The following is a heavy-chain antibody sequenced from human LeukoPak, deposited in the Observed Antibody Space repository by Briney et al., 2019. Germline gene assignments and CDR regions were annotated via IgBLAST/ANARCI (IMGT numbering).Heavy chain of an antibody. D-gene: IGHD1-26*01. V-gene: IGHV3-23*01. Sequence: GGSLRLSCAASGFTFRSYAMSWVRQAPGKGLEWVSAISGSGGSTYYADSVKGRFTISRDNSKNTLYLQMNSLRAEDTAVYYCATLDSGSDYFDYWGQGTLVTVSS. J-gene: IGHJ4*02. CDR1: GFTFRSYA. CDR2: ISGSGGST. CDR3: ATLDSGSDYFDY.